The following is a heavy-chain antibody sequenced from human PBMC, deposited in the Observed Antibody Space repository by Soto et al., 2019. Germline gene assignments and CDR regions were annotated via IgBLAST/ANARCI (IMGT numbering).Heavy chain of an antibody. D-gene: IGHD1-26*01. CDR2: ARNKANSYAT. V-gene: IGHV3-72*01. J-gene: IGHJ4*02. Sequence: EVQLVESGGGLVQPGGSLRLSCAASGFTFSDHYMDWVRQAPGKGLEWVGRARNKANSYATEYAASVKGRFTISRDESKSSLYLQMNSLKTEDTAVYYCARDEGGSYGYWGQGTLVTVSS. CDR1: GFTFSDHY. CDR3: ARDEGGSYGY.